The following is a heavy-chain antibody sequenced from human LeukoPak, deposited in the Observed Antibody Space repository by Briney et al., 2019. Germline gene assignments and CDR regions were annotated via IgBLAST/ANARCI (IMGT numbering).Heavy chain of an antibody. D-gene: IGHD3-22*01. CDR1: GFTLSSYW. V-gene: IGHV3-7*01. CDR2: IKQDGSEK. CDR3: ARDYPYGRSGPSDDRFDY. Sequence: GGSLRLSCAASGFTLSSYWMSWVRQAPGKGLEWVADIKQDGSEKFYVDSVEGRFTISRDNAKNSLYLQMNSLRAEDTAVYYCARDYPYGRSGPSDDRFDYWRQGTLVTVSS. J-gene: IGHJ4*02.